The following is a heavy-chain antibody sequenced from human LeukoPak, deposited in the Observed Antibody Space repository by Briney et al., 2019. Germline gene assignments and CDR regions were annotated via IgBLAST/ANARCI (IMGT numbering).Heavy chain of an antibody. CDR1: GFTFSSYG. V-gene: IGHV3-30*03. CDR2: ISYDGSNK. D-gene: IGHD3-9*01. CDR3: AGAQSPRLVKDAFDI. Sequence: PGGSLRLSCAASGFTFSSYGMHWVRQAPGKGLEWVAVISYDGSNKYYADSVKGRFTISRDNSKNTLYLQMNSLRAEDTAVYYCAGAQSPRLVKDAFDIWGQGTMVTVSS. J-gene: IGHJ3*02.